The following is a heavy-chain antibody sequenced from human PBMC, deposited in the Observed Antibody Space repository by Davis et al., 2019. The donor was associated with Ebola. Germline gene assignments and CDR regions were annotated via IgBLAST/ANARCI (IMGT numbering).Heavy chain of an antibody. V-gene: IGHV3-53*01. J-gene: IGHJ4*02. CDR1: GFTVSSNY. Sequence: GESLKISCAASGFTVSSNYMSWVRQAPGKGLEWVSVIYSGGSTYYADSVKGRFTISRDNSKNTLYLQMNSLRAEDTAVYYCAKNREILGFLEWLPALWYWGQGTLVTVSS. D-gene: IGHD3-3*01. CDR2: IYSGGST. CDR3: AKNREILGFLEWLPALWY.